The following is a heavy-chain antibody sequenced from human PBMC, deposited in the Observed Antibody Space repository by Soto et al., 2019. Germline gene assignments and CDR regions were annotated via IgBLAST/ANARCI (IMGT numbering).Heavy chain of an antibody. Sequence: QVQLVESGGGVVQPGRSLRLSCAASGFTFSSYGMHWVRQAPGKGLEWVAVIWYDGSNKYYADSVKGRFTISRDNSKNTLYLQMNSLRAEDTAVYYCARDHVVGASHAVDIWGQGTMVTVSS. V-gene: IGHV3-33*01. D-gene: IGHD1-26*01. CDR3: ARDHVVGASHAVDI. J-gene: IGHJ3*02. CDR1: GFTFSSYG. CDR2: IWYDGSNK.